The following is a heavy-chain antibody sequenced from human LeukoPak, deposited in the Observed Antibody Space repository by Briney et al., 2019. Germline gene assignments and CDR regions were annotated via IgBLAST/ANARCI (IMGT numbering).Heavy chain of an antibody. Sequence: ASVKVSCKASGYTFTSYYMHWVRQAPGQGLEWMGIINPSGGSTSYAQKFQGRVTMTRDTSTSTVYMELSSLRSEDTAVYYCARDIQVGATYLHTDAFDIWGQGTMVTVSS. D-gene: IGHD1-26*01. CDR1: GYTFTSYY. J-gene: IGHJ3*02. V-gene: IGHV1-46*01. CDR3: ARDIQVGATYLHTDAFDI. CDR2: INPSGGST.